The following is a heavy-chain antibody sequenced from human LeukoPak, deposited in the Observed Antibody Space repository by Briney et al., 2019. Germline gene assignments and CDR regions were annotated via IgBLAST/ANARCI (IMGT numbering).Heavy chain of an antibody. CDR2: VKSDGSDT. D-gene: IGHD1-14*01. V-gene: IGHV3-74*01. CDR1: GSTFSRYW. J-gene: IGHJ4*02. CDR3: TTGTGSYYYY. Sequence: GGSLRLSCAASGSTFSRYWMHWVRQAPGKGLVWVSRVKSDGSDTIHADSVKGRFTISRDNAKNTLYLQMDSLRAEDTAVYYCTTGTGSYYYYWGQGTLVTVAS.